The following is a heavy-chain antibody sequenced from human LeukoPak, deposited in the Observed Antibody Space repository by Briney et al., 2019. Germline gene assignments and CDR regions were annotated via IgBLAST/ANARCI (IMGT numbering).Heavy chain of an antibody. J-gene: IGHJ4*02. V-gene: IGHV1-69*06. CDR1: GGTFSSYT. CDR3: ATNRGNLRYFDWLQHNY. CDR2: FIPIFGTA. Sequence: ASVKVSCKASGGTFSSYTISWVRQAPGQGLEWMGGFIPIFGTANYAQKFQGKVTITAAKSTSTAYMELSRLRSEDTAVYYCATNRGNLRYFDWLQHNYWGQGTLVTVSS. D-gene: IGHD3-9*01.